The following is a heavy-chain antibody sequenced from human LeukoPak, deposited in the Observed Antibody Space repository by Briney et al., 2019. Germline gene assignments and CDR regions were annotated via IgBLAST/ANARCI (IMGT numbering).Heavy chain of an antibody. Sequence: GASVKVSCKASGYTFTGYYMHWVRQAPGQGLEWMGWINPNSGGTNYAQKFQGRVTMTRDTSISTAYMELSRLRSDDTAVYYCARNSVRYFDWYWDYWGQGTLVTVSS. D-gene: IGHD3-9*01. CDR3: ARNSVRYFDWYWDY. CDR1: GYTFTGYY. V-gene: IGHV1-2*02. CDR2: INPNSGGT. J-gene: IGHJ4*02.